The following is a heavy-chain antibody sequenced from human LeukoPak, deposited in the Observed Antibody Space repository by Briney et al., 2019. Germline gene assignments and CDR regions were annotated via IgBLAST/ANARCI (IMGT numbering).Heavy chain of an antibody. CDR1: GGSISSGSYY. J-gene: IGHJ4*02. Sequence: SQTLSLTXTVSGGSISSGSYYWRWIRQPAGKGLEWIGRIYTSGSTNYNPSLKSRVTISVDTSKNQFSLKLSSVTAADTAVYYCARDPASSSWPIDYWGQGTLVTVSS. CDR2: IYTSGST. D-gene: IGHD6-13*01. V-gene: IGHV4-61*02. CDR3: ARDPASSSWPIDY.